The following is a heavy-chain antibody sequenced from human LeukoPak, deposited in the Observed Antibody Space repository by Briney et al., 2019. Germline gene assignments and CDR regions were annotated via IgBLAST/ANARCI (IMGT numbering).Heavy chain of an antibody. V-gene: IGHV4-38-2*02. Sequence: PSETLSLTCTVSGSSITNAYYWGWIRQPPGKGLEWIGNIYHGGTTYYNPSLKSRVTISVDTSKNQFSLKLSSVTAADTAVYYCARHYYDSSGYYPSFDYWGQGTLVTVSS. CDR1: GSSITNAYY. CDR3: ARHYYDSSGYYPSFDY. CDR2: IYHGGTT. D-gene: IGHD3-22*01. J-gene: IGHJ4*02.